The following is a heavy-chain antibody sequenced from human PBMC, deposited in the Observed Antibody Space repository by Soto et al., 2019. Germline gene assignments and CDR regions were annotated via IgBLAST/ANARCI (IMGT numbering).Heavy chain of an antibody. D-gene: IGHD1-26*01. CDR3: ARGGIPPSGYGIAYAMDV. CDR2: IYYSGST. Sequence: SETLSLTCTVSGVSISGSRYYWGWIRQPPGRGLEWIGNIYYSGSTYYTPALKSRVTLSVDTSKNQFSLNLNSVTAADTAVYYCARGGIPPSGYGIAYAMDVWGQGATVTVSS. J-gene: IGHJ6*02. CDR1: GVSISGSRYY. V-gene: IGHV4-39*01.